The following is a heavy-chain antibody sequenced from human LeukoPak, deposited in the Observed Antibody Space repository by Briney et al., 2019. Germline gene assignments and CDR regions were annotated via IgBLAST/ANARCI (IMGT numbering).Heavy chain of an antibody. J-gene: IGHJ4*02. CDR3: ARGKRRFDY. Sequence: GGSLRLSCAASGFNFSDYYMSWIRQAPGKGLEWVSYISSSGFSTYYAGSVKGRFTISRGNARNSLYLQMNSLAPEDTALYYCARGKRRFDYWGQGTLVSVSS. CDR2: ISSSGFST. V-gene: IGHV3-11*01. CDR1: GFNFSDYY.